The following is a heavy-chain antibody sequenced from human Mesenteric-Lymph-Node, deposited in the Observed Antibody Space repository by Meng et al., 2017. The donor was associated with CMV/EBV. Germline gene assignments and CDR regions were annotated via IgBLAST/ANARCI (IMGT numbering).Heavy chain of an antibody. CDR2: ISYDGIKT. V-gene: IGHV3-30-3*01. J-gene: IGHJ4*02. CDR1: GFVFSNYA. D-gene: IGHD6-13*01. CDR3: ARDPFAYSSPWYYFAY. Sequence: GESLKISCAASGFVFSNYALYWVRQAPGKGLEWVASISYDGIKTDYADSVRGRFTISRDGSNNTLHLQMDSLRPEDTAVYFCARDPFAYSSPWYYFAYWGPGTMVTVSS.